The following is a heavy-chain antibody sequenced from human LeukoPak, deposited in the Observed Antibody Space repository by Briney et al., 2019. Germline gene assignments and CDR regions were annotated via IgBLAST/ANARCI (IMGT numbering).Heavy chain of an antibody. V-gene: IGHV3-11*01. J-gene: IGHJ4*02. CDR3: ARGQTLTTVTTRFYFDY. Sequence: GGSLRLSCAASGFMFSRYWMSWIRQAPGKGLEWVSYISSSGSTIYYADSVKGRFTISRDNAKNSLYLQMNSLRAEDTAVYYCARGQTLTTVTTRFYFDYWGQGTLVTVSS. D-gene: IGHD4-17*01. CDR1: GFMFSRYW. CDR2: ISSSGSTI.